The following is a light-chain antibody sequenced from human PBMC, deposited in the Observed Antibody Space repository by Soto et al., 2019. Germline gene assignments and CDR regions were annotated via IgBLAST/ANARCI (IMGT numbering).Light chain of an antibody. J-gene: IGLJ3*02. Sequence: QSVLTQPRSVSGSPGQSVTISCTGTSSDIGVNNFVSWYQQHPGKVPKLMIYYVSKRPSGVPDRFSGSKSGNTASLTISGLQAEDEADYYCCSFGDMYRVFGGGTKLTVL. CDR2: YVS. CDR1: SSDIGVNNF. V-gene: IGLV2-11*01. CDR3: CSFGDMYRV.